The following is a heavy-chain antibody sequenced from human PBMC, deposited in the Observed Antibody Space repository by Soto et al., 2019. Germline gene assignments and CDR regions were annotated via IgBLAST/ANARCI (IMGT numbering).Heavy chain of an antibody. CDR1: GGTFSSYA. CDR3: ARVAYCSSTSCYTGYFDY. CDR2: IIPIFGTA. V-gene: IGHV1-69*13. Sequence: SVNVSCKASGGTFSSYAISWVRQAPGQGLEWMGGIIPIFGTANYAQKFQGRVTITADESTSTAYMELSSLRSEDTAVYYCARVAYCSSTSCYTGYFDYWGQGTLVTVSS. J-gene: IGHJ4*02. D-gene: IGHD2-2*02.